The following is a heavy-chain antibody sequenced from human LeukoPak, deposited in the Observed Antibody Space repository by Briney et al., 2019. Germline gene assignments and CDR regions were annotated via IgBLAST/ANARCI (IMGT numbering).Heavy chain of an antibody. D-gene: IGHD6-13*01. CDR1: GFTFSSYW. CDR3: ARVSIAAAGTIFDY. CDR2: INTDESRT. Sequence: GGSLRLSCEASGFTFSSYWMHWVRQVPGKGLVWVSRINTDESRTNYADSVEGRFTISRDNAKNRLYLQMNSLRAEDTAVYYCARVSIAAAGTIFDYWGQGTLVTVSS. J-gene: IGHJ4*02. V-gene: IGHV3-74*01.